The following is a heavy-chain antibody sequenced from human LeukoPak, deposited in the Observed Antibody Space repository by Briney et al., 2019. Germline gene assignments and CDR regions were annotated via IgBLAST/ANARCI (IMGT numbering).Heavy chain of an antibody. Sequence: GGSLRLSCAASGFTFSSYGMHWVRQAPGKGLEWVAVTWYDGSNKYYADSVKGRFTISRDNSKNTLYLQMNSLRAEDTAVYYCATELRYFDWLLSDRPYYFDYWGQGTLVTVSS. CDR1: GFTFSSYG. D-gene: IGHD3-9*01. V-gene: IGHV3-33*01. CDR2: TWYDGSNK. CDR3: ATELRYFDWLLSDRPYYFDY. J-gene: IGHJ4*02.